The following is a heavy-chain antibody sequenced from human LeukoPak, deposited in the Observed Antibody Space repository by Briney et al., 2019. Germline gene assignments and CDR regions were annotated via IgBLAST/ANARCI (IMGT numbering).Heavy chain of an antibody. V-gene: IGHV4-30-4*08. Sequence: SETLSLTCTVSGGSISSGDYYWSWIRQPPGKGLEWLGYIYYSGSTYYNPSLKSRVTISVDTSKNQFSLKLSSVTAADTAVYYCATDYGDFPGWFDPWGQGTLVTVSS. D-gene: IGHD4-17*01. CDR1: GGSISSGDYY. CDR3: ATDYGDFPGWFDP. J-gene: IGHJ5*02. CDR2: IYYSGST.